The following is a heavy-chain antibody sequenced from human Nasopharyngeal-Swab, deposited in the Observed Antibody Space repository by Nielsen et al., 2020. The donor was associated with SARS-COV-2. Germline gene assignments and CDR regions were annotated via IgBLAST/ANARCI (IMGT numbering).Heavy chain of an antibody. D-gene: IGHD6-19*01. CDR3: ARDDPMAGFDQDYYGMDV. Sequence: ASVKVSCKASGYTFTSFAMHWVRQAPGQRLEWMGWINGGNGNTKYSQKFQGRVTFTRDTSASTAYMELSSLRSEDTAVYYCARDDPMAGFDQDYYGMDVWGQGTTVTVSS. V-gene: IGHV1-3*01. CDR2: INGGNGNT. J-gene: IGHJ6*02. CDR1: GYTFTSFA.